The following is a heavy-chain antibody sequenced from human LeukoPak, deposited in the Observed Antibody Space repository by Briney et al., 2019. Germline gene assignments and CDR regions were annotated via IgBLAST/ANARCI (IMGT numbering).Heavy chain of an antibody. Sequence: GGTLRLSCVGSGFTFSSYGMSGVRQAPGKGLEWVSAVSGSGGRTYYADSVKGRFTISRDNSKNTLYLQMNSLRAEDTAVYYCARGVNSGAYFFDSWGQGTLVTVSS. D-gene: IGHD1-26*01. CDR3: ARGVNSGAYFFDS. CDR1: GFTFSSYG. V-gene: IGHV3-23*01. J-gene: IGHJ4*02. CDR2: VSGSGGRT.